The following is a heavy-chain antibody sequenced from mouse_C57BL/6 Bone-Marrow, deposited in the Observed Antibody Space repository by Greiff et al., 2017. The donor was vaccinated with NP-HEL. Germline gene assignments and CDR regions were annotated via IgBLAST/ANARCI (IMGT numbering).Heavy chain of an antibody. V-gene: IGHV1-69*01. Sequence: QVQLQQPGAELVMPGASVKLSCKASGYTFTSYWMHWVKQRPGQGLEWIGEIDPPDSYTNYNQKFKGKSTLTVDKSSSTAYMQLSSLTSEDSAVYYCAREDYYGTYYFDYWGQGTTLTVSS. D-gene: IGHD1-1*01. J-gene: IGHJ2*01. CDR2: IDPPDSYT. CDR3: AREDYYGTYYFDY. CDR1: GYTFTSYW.